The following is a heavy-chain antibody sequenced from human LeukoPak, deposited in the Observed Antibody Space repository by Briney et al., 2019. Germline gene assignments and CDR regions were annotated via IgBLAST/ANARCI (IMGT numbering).Heavy chain of an antibody. V-gene: IGHV4-61*01. CDR2: IYYSGST. CDR3: ARDPVVVVPAARVGYYYGMDV. Sequence: SETLSLTCTVSGGSVSSGSYYWSWNRQPPGKGLEWIGYIYYSGSTNHNPSLKSRVTISVDTSKNQFSLKLSSVTAADTAVYYCARDPVVVVPAARVGYYYGMDVWGKGTTVTVSS. D-gene: IGHD2-2*01. J-gene: IGHJ6*04. CDR1: GGSVSSGSYY.